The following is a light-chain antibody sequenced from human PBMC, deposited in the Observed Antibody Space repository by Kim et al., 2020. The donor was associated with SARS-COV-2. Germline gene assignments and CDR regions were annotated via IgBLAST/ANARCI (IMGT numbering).Light chain of an antibody. V-gene: IGLV1-51*01. CDR1: RSNIGSNP. Sequence: QSVLTQPPSVSAAPGQKVTISCSGSRSNIGSNPVSWYQQFPGTAPKLITYDNNKHPSGIPDRFSSSKSGTSATLGITGLRTGDEADYFCATWDSSLSVGVFGGGTKVTVL. J-gene: IGLJ2*01. CDR3: ATWDSSLSVGV. CDR2: DNN.